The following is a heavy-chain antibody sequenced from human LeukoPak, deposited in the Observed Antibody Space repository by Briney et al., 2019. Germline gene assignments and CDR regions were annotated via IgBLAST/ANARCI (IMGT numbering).Heavy chain of an antibody. J-gene: IGHJ4*02. V-gene: IGHV4-39*01. CDR1: GGSISSSSYY. D-gene: IGHD3-3*01. CDR3: ARQDYDSWSGYPFVDY. Sequence: SETLSLTCTVSGGSISSSSYYWGWIRQPPGKGLEWIGSIYYSGSTYYNPSLKSRVTISVDTSKSQFSLKLSSVTAADTAVYYCARQDYDSWSGYPFVDYWGQGTLVTVSS. CDR2: IYYSGST.